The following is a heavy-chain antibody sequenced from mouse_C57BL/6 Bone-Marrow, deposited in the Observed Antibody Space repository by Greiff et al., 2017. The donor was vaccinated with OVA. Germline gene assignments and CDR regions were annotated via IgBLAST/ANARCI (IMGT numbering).Heavy chain of an antibody. CDR2: IYPGSGNT. CDR3: ARLGQLRPPVAY. D-gene: IGHD3-2*02. CDR1: GYSFTSYY. V-gene: IGHV1-66*01. Sequence: QVQLQQSGPELVKPGASVKISCKASGYSFTSYYIHWVKQRPGQGLEWIGWIYPGSGNTKYNEKFKGKATLTADTSSSTAYMQLSSLTSEDTAVYYCARLGQLRPPVAYWGQGTLVTVSA. J-gene: IGHJ3*01.